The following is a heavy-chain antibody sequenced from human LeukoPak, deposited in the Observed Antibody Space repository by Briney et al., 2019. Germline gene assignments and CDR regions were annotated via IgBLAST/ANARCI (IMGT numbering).Heavy chain of an antibody. V-gene: IGHV3-23*01. Sequence: GGSLRLFCAASGFTYSSYAMSWVRQAPGKGLEWVSAISGSGTDTFYANSVKGRFTISRDNPKNTLYLQMNSLRAEDTAVYYCAKGGGSSCYSPSDYWGQGTLVTVSS. CDR2: ISGSGTDT. J-gene: IGHJ4*02. D-gene: IGHD2-15*01. CDR1: GFTYSSYA. CDR3: AKGGGSSCYSPSDY.